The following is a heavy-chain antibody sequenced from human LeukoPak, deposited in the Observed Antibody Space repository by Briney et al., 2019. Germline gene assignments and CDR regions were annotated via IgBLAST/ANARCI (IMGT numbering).Heavy chain of an antibody. D-gene: IGHD6-13*01. CDR2: ISSSSSYI. V-gene: IGHV3-21*01. CDR1: GFSFSSYS. J-gene: IGHJ3*02. CDR3: ARLGSSSSLSAFDI. Sequence: GGSLRLSCAASGFSFSSYSMNWVRQAPGKGLEWVSSISSSSSYIYYADSVKGRFTISRDNAKNSLYLQMNSLRAEDTAVYYCARLGSSSSLSAFDIWGQGTMVTVSS.